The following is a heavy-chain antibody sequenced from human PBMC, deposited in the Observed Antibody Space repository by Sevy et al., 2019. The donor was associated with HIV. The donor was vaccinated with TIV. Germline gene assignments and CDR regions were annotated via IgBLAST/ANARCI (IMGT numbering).Heavy chain of an antibody. V-gene: IGHV4-34*01. D-gene: IGHD3-22*01. CDR3: TRGRLYYYDSSGYLPRRLNNWFDP. Sequence: SETLSLTCAVYGGSFSGYYWSWIRQPPGKGLEWIGEINHSGSTNYNPSLKSRVTISVDTSKNQFSLKLSSVTAADTAVYYYTRGRLYYYDSSGYLPRRLNNWFDPWGQGTLVTVSS. CDR2: INHSGST. CDR1: GGSFSGYY. J-gene: IGHJ5*02.